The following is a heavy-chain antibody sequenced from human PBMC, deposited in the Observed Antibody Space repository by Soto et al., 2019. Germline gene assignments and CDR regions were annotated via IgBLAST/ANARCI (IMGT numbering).Heavy chain of an antibody. J-gene: IGHJ3*02. CDR3: ARDYDFWDDAFDI. D-gene: IGHD3-3*01. Sequence: ASVKVSCKASGYTFTSYYMHWVRQAPGQGLEWMGIINPSGGSTSYAQKFQGRVTMTTDTSTSTAYMELRSLRSDDTAVYYCARDYDFWDDAFDIWGQGTMVTVSS. CDR2: INPSGGST. V-gene: IGHV1-46*01. CDR1: GYTFTSYY.